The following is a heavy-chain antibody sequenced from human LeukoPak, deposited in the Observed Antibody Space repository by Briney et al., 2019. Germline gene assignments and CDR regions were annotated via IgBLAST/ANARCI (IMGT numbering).Heavy chain of an antibody. CDR1: GFTFSRYD. J-gene: IGHJ5*01. Sequence: GGSLRLSCAASGFTFSRYDMSWVRQAPGKGLEWVSAISGSGGSTYYADSVKGRFTISRDNSKNTVYLQMNSLRAEDTAIYYCAKGDTSGWYEFWGQGTLVTVSS. V-gene: IGHV3-23*01. CDR2: ISGSGGST. D-gene: IGHD6-19*01. CDR3: AKGDTSGWYEF.